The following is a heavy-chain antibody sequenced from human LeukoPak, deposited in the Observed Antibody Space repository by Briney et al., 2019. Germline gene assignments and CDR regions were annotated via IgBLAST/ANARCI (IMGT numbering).Heavy chain of an antibody. D-gene: IGHD5-12*01. CDR3: ARALIYSGYTYYFDY. V-gene: IGHV1-46*01. J-gene: IGHJ4*02. Sequence: ASVKVSCKASGYTFTNYYIHWVRQAPGQGLEWMGIINPSGGTTSYAQKFQGRLTMTRDAATSTVYMELSSLRSEDPAVYYCARALIYSGYTYYFDYWGQGTLVTVFS. CDR1: GYTFTNYY. CDR2: INPSGGTT.